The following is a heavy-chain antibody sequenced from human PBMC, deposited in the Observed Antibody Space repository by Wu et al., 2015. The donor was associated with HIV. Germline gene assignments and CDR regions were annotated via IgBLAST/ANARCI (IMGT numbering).Heavy chain of an antibody. CDR3: ACGIQSGGANF. Sequence: QVLLVQSGAEVRKPGASVTVSCRTSGYSFTAYYIHWVRQAPGQGLEWMGRLTPNTGATDFAQKFQGRVTVTRDTSLSTAYMEVRGLRPDDTAVYYCACGIQSGGANFWGQGTLVTVSS. CDR2: LTPNTGAT. D-gene: IGHD2-21*01. J-gene: IGHJ4*02. CDR1: GYSFTAYY. V-gene: IGHV1-2*02.